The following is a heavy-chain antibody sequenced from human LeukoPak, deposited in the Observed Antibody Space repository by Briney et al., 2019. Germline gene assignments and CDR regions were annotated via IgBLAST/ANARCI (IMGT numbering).Heavy chain of an antibody. J-gene: IGHJ4*02. V-gene: IGHV4-4*09. Sequence: SETLSLTCTGSGGSISRYYWSWIRQPPGKGLEWIGYIYTSGSTNYNPSLKSRVTISVDTSKNQFSLKLSSVTAADTAVYYCARRRKVEMATLNDYYFDYWGQGTLVTVSS. CDR3: ARRRKVEMATLNDYYFDY. CDR1: GGSISRYY. D-gene: IGHD5-24*01. CDR2: IYTSGST.